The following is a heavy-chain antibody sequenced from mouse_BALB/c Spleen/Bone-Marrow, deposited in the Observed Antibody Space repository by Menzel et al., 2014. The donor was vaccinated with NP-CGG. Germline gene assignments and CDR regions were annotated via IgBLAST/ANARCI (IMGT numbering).Heavy chain of an antibody. D-gene: IGHD1-1*01. J-gene: IGHJ2*01. CDR1: GYTFTDYA. CDR3: ASYYGSSYFDH. V-gene: IGHV1-67*01. CDR2: ISTYPGNT. Sequence: VQLQQSGPELVRPGVSVKISCKGSGYTFTDYAMHWVKQSHAKSLEWIGVISTYPGNTNYNQKFKGKATMTVDKSSSTAYMELARVTPEDSAIYYCASYYGSSYFDHWGQGTTLTVSS.